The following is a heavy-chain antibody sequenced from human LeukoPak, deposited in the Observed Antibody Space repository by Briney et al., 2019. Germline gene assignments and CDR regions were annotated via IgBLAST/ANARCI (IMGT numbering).Heavy chain of an antibody. V-gene: IGHV3-23*01. CDR3: AKVPGIAVAGIAGDY. D-gene: IGHD6-19*01. CDR1: GFAFSSYA. CDR2: ISGSGGST. J-gene: IGHJ4*02. Sequence: GGSLRLSCAASGFAFSSYAMSWVRQAPGKGLEWVSAISGSGGSTYYADSVKGRFTISRDNSKNTLYLQMNSLRAEDTAVYYCAKVPGIAVAGIAGDYWGQGTLVTVSS.